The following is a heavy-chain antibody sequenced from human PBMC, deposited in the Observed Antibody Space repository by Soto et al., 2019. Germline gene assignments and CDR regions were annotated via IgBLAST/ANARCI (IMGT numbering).Heavy chain of an antibody. D-gene: IGHD5-12*01. CDR2: IYHSGST. Sequence: QLQLQESGSGLVKPSQTLSLTCAVSGGSISSGGYSWSWIRQPPGKGLEWIGYIYHSGSTYYNPSLKTRVTLSVARSKNQFSRELSSVTAADTAVYYWAAGGGLPRYYWGQGTLVTVSS. J-gene: IGHJ4*02. V-gene: IGHV4-30-2*01. CDR3: AAGGGLPRYY. CDR1: GGSISSGGYS.